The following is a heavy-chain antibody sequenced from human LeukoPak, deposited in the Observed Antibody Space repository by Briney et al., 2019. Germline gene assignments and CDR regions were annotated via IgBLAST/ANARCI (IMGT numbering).Heavy chain of an antibody. D-gene: IGHD2-21*01. CDR3: TTGVLFPHHYYYYMDV. Sequence: GSLRLSCAASGFTFSNAWMSWVRQAPGKGLEWVGRIKSKTDGGTTDYAAPVKGRFTISRDDSKNTLYLQMYSLKTEDTAVYYCTTGVLFPHHYYYYMDVWGKGTTVTISS. J-gene: IGHJ6*03. V-gene: IGHV3-15*01. CDR2: IKSKTDGGTT. CDR1: GFTFSNAW.